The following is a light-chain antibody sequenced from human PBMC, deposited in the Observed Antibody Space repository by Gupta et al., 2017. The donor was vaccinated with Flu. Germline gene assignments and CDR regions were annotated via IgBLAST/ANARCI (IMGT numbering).Light chain of an antibody. V-gene: IGKV3-20*01. CDR1: LTVRSGF. Sequence: EIVLTQSPGTLPLSPGERAALSCRASLTVRSGFLAWYQQKPGQAPRLLIYGASTRAADIPDRFSGSGSGTDFTLTTSRLEPEDYAVYYCQQYGSSPRTFGQGTKVEIK. CDR3: QQYGSSPRT. J-gene: IGKJ1*01. CDR2: GAS.